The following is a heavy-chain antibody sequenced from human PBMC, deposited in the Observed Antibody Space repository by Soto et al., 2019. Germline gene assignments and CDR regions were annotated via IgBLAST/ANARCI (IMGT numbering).Heavy chain of an antibody. CDR3: VRGTWYSSGWYLDY. CDR2: INSDGSST. D-gene: IGHD6-19*01. Sequence: PGGSLRLSCAASGFIFSNDWMHWVRQAPGKGLVWVSRINSDGSSTNYADSVKGRFTISRDNAKNTLYLQMNSLRAEDTAVYYCVRGTWYSSGWYLDYWGQGT. J-gene: IGHJ4*02. CDR1: GFIFSNDW. V-gene: IGHV3-74*01.